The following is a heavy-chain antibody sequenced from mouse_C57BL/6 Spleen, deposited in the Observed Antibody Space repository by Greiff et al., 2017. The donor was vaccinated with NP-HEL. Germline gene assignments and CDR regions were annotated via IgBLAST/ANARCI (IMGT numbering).Heavy chain of an antibody. CDR1: GFSLSTSGMG. CDR3: ARRPPTTVVAFYWYFDV. D-gene: IGHD1-1*01. Sequence: QVTLKVCGPGILQSSQTLSLTCSFSGFSLSTSGMGVSWIRQPSGKGLEWLAHIYWDDDKRYNPSLKSRLTISKDTSRNQVFLKITSVDTADTATYYCARRPPTTVVAFYWYFDVWGTGTTVTVSS. V-gene: IGHV8-12*01. CDR2: IYWDDDK. J-gene: IGHJ1*03.